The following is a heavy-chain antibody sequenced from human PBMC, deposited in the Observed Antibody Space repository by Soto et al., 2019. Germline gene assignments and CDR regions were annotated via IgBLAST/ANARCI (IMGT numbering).Heavy chain of an antibody. J-gene: IGHJ4*02. CDR2: IYYSGST. CDR3: ARNDGYCSGGSCYTYFDY. CDR1: GGSISSYY. V-gene: IGHV4-59*01. Sequence: SETLSLTCTVSGGSISSYYWSWIRQPPGKGLEWIGYIYYSGSTNYNPSLKSRVTISVDTSKNQFSLKLSSVTAADTAVYYCARNDGYCSGGSCYTYFDYWGQGTLVTVSS. D-gene: IGHD2-15*01.